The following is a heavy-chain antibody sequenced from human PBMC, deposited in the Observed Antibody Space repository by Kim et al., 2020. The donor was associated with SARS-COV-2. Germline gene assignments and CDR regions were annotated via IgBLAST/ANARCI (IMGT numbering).Heavy chain of an antibody. J-gene: IGHJ3*02. CDR2: IIPILGIA. D-gene: IGHD5-12*01. V-gene: IGHV1-69*04. Sequence: SVKVSCKASGGTFSSYAISWVRQAPGQGLEWMGRIIPILGIANYAQKFQGRVTITADKSTSTAYMELSSLRSEDTAVYYCARDQAGYDYVSAFDIWGQGTMVTVSS. CDR3: ARDQAGYDYVSAFDI. CDR1: GGTFSSYA.